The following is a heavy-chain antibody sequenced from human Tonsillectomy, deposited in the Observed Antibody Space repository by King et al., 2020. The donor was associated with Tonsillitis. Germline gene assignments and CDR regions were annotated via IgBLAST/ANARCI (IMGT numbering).Heavy chain of an antibody. CDR3: VRDTSMGRGVIAHFYAMDV. Sequence: EVQLVESGGGLVQPGGSLRLSCAGSGFTVSSNHMSWVRQAPGKGLEWVSVFYRGGSIYYADSVKGRFTISRDNSKNTLYLQMNSLRAEDSAVYYCVRDTSMGRGVIAHFYAMDVWGLGTTVTVPS. CDR1: GFTVSSNH. D-gene: IGHD3-10*01. J-gene: IGHJ6*02. V-gene: IGHV3-66*01. CDR2: FYRGGSI.